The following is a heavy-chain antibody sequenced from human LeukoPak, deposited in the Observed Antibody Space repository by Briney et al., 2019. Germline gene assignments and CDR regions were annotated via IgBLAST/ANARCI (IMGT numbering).Heavy chain of an antibody. Sequence: GGSLRLSCAASGFSGLASFNSYAMHWVRQAPGKGLEWVAFIRYDGSNKYYADSVKGRFTISRDNSKNTLYLQMNSLRAEDTAVYYCAKVDYSGSPQDYYYMDVWGKGTTVTVSS. J-gene: IGHJ6*03. V-gene: IGHV3-30*02. CDR1: GFSGLASFNSYA. CDR2: IRYDGSNK. D-gene: IGHD1-26*01. CDR3: AKVDYSGSPQDYYYMDV.